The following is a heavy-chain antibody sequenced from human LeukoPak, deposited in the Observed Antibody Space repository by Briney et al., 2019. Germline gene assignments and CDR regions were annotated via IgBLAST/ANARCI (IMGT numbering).Heavy chain of an antibody. D-gene: IGHD6-19*01. J-gene: IGHJ4*02. CDR3: AKGKDSVAGATNDY. V-gene: IGHV3-74*01. Sequence: QPGGSLRLSCASSGFTFSTYYMHWVRQAPGKGLVWVSRINSGGSNTRYADSVKGRFTISRDNAKNSLYLQMNSLRAEETAVYYCAKGKDSVAGATNDYWGQGTLVTVSS. CDR1: GFTFSTYY. CDR2: INSGGSNT.